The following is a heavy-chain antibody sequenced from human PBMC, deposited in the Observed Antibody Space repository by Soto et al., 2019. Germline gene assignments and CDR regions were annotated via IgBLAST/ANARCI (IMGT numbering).Heavy chain of an antibody. CDR2: IYTGDSDT. Sequence: GESLKISCKGSGYSFASYWIAWVRQMPGKGLEWMGIIYTGDSDTRYSPSFQGQVTISADKSISTAYLQWSSLKASDTAMYYCAKTLPGTNDAFDIWGQGTMVTVSS. CDR1: GYSFASYW. J-gene: IGHJ3*02. CDR3: AKTLPGTNDAFDI. V-gene: IGHV5-51*01.